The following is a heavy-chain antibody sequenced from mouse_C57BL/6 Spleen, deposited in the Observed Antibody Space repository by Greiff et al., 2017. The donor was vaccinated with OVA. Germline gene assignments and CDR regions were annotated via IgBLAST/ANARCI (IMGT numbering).Heavy chain of an antibody. CDR2: ISYDGSN. Sequence: EVKVEESGPGLVKPSQSLSLTCSVTGYSITSGYYWNWIRQFPGNKLEWMGYISYDGSNNYNPSLKNRISITRDTSKNQFFLKLNSVTTEDTATYYCARGGKGNYFDYWGQGTTLTVSS. CDR1: GYSITSGYY. CDR3: ARGGKGNYFDY. V-gene: IGHV3-6*01. D-gene: IGHD2-14*01. J-gene: IGHJ2*01.